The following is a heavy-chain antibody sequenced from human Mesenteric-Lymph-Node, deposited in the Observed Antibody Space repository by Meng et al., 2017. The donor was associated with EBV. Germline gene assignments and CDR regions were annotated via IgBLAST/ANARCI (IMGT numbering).Heavy chain of an antibody. CDR2: IFDGDDNT. CDR3: ARDPLLVRGAFPSDY. CDR1: GYASCHHA. V-gene: IGHV1-3*01. D-gene: IGHD3-10*01. Sequence: QGQLVQSGVEATDAGALVKMACQTSGYASCHHAMNWVRQAPGQRLEWMGRIFDGDDNTKYSKKFQGRVINSRDTSASNVYMELTSLRSEDTAVYYRARDPLLVRGAFPSDYWGQGTLVTVSS. J-gene: IGHJ4*02.